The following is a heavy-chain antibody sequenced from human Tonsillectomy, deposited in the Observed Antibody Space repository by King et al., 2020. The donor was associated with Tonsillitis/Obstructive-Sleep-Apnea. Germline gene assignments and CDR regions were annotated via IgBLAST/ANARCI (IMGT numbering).Heavy chain of an antibody. CDR3: THRPSARYFDY. V-gene: IGHV2-5*02. J-gene: IGHJ4*02. CDR2: IYWDADK. CDR1: GFSLSTIGVG. Sequence: TLKESGPTLVKPTQTLTLTCTFSGFSLSTIGVGVGLIRQTPGKALEWLALIYWDADKRYSPSLNRRLTITKDTSKNQVVLTMTNMDPVDTATYYCTHRPSARYFDYWGQGTLVTVSS.